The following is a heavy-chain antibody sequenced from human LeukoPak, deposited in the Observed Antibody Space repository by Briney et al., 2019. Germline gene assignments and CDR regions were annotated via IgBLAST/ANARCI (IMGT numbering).Heavy chain of an antibody. J-gene: IGHJ4*02. D-gene: IGHD5-24*01. CDR1: GGSFSGYY. V-gene: IGHV4-34*01. Sequence: TSETLSLTCAVYGGSFSGYYWSWIRQPPGKGLEWIGEINHSGSTNYNPSLKSRVTISVDTSKNQFSLKLSSVTAADTAVYYCARDRGWLQFDYWGQGTLVTVS. CDR3: ARDRGWLQFDY. CDR2: INHSGST.